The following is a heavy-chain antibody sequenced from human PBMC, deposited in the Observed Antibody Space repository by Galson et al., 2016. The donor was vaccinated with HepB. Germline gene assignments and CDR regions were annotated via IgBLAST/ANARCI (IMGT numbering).Heavy chain of an antibody. CDR3: AEGGFGDQTDY. Sequence: LRLSCAASGLTFSNYAMSWVRQAPGKGLEWVSAISGTRGTIYYADSAKGRFTISRDNAKNTLYLQTNSLRAEDRAVYYCAEGGFGDQTDYWGRGTLVTVSS. V-gene: IGHV3-23*01. CDR2: ISGTRGTI. D-gene: IGHD3-10*01. J-gene: IGHJ4*02. CDR1: GLTFSNYA.